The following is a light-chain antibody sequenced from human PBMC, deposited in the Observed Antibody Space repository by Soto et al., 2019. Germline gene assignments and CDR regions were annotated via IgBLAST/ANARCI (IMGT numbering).Light chain of an antibody. CDR3: QQYKSFLGT. V-gene: IGKV1-5*03. CDR2: KAS. CDR1: QSVSSW. J-gene: IGKJ1*01. Sequence: DIQMTQSPSTLSASVGDRVTFTCRASQSVSSWVAWYQQKPGKAPNLLITKASSLGSGVPSRFSGSGTGTEFTLTINGLQPDDFATYYCQQYKSFLGTFGQGTKVEIK.